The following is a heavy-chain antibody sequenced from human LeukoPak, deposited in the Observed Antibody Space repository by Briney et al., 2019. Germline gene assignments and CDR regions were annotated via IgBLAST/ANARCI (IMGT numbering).Heavy chain of an antibody. J-gene: IGHJ4*02. CDR2: INSDGRST. Sequence: GGPLRLSWAPSGFTFSSYWMHWVRQAPGRGLVWVTRINSDGRSTSYADSVKGRFTISRDNAKNTLYLQMNSLRAEDTAVYYCARDRYYDFWSGYMGPDYWGQGTLVTVSS. CDR1: GFTFSSYW. CDR3: ARDRYYDFWSGYMGPDY. D-gene: IGHD3-3*01. V-gene: IGHV3-74*01.